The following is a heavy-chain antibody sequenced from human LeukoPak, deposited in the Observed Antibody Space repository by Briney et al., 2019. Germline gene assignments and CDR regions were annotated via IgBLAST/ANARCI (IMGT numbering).Heavy chain of an antibody. Sequence: PGGSLRLSCAASGFTFSSYSMNWVRQAPGKGLEWVPYISSRSSTIYYADSVKGRFTISRDNARNSLYLQMNSLRGEDTAVYYCADTPDKTAQYFQHWGQGTLVTVSS. V-gene: IGHV3-48*04. CDR2: ISSRSSTI. D-gene: IGHD2-15*01. J-gene: IGHJ1*01. CDR1: GFTFSSYS. CDR3: ADTPDKTAQYFQH.